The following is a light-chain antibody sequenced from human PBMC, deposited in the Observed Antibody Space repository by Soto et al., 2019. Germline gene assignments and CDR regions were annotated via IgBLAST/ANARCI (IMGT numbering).Light chain of an antibody. CDR1: NIGSKN. CDR3: QVWDSSSDHVV. J-gene: IGLJ2*01. CDR2: YVS. V-gene: IGLV3-21*04. Sequence: SYELTQPPSVSVAPGKTARITCGGNNIGSKNVHWYQQKPGQAPVLVIYYVSDRPSGIPERFSGSNSGNTATLTISRVEAGDEADYYCQVWDSSSDHVVFGGGTKLTVL.